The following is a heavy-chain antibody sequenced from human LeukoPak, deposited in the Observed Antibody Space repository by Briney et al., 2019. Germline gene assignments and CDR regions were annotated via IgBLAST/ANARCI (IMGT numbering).Heavy chain of an antibody. J-gene: IGHJ5*02. Sequence: PSETLSLTCTVSGGSISSSNYYWGWIRQPPGKGLEWIGSIFYSGSTYYNPSLKSRVTISVDTSKNQFSLKLSPVTAADTAVYYCARDNGGSGSYYWFDPGGQGTLVTVSS. V-gene: IGHV4-39*02. CDR1: GGSISSSNYY. D-gene: IGHD3-10*01. CDR3: ARDNGGSGSYYWFDP. CDR2: IFYSGST.